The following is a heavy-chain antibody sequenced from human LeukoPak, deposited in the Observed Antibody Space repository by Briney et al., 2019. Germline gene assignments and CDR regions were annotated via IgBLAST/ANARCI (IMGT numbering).Heavy chain of an antibody. Sequence: GGSLRLSCAASGFTFSSYGMHWVRQAPGKGLEWVAVISYDGSNKYYADSVKGRFTISRDDSKNTLYLQMNSLKTEDTAVYYCTTGVPAAKYYYYYGMDVWGQGTTVTVSS. D-gene: IGHD2-2*01. CDR3: TTGVPAAKYYYYYGMDV. CDR2: ISYDGSNK. CDR1: GFTFSSYG. J-gene: IGHJ6*02. V-gene: IGHV3-30*03.